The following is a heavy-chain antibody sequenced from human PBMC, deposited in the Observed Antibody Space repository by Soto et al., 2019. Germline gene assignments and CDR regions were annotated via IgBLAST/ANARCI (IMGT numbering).Heavy chain of an antibody. Sequence: SETLSLTCAVYGGSFSGYYWSWIRQPPGKGLEWIEEINHSGSTNYNPSLKSRVTISVDTSKNQFSLKLSSVTAADTAVYYCASFITMVRGVFDYYYGMDVWGQGTTVTVSS. CDR1: GGSFSGYY. V-gene: IGHV4-34*01. CDR2: INHSGST. CDR3: ASFITMVRGVFDYYYGMDV. D-gene: IGHD3-10*01. J-gene: IGHJ6*02.